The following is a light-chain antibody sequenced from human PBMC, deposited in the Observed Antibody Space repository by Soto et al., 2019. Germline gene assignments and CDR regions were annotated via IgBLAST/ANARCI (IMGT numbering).Light chain of an antibody. CDR1: QSVRSY. J-gene: IGKJ4*01. CDR3: QQRSDWPPLI. V-gene: IGKV3-11*01. CDR2: GAS. Sequence: ENVLTQSPATLSLSPGESATLSCRASQSVRSYLAWYQQKPGQAPRLLIYGASSRATGVPARFSGSGSGTDFTLTISSLEPEDFAIYYCQQRSDWPPLIFGGGIKVEIK.